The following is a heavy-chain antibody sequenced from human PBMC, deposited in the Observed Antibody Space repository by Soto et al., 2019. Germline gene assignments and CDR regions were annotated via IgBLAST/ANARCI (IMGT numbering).Heavy chain of an antibody. D-gene: IGHD3-10*01. CDR2: ISGTGGST. V-gene: IGHV3-23*01. CDR3: AGGSGNYYYHGMDV. CDR1: GFTFSSYA. J-gene: IGHJ6*02. Sequence: GGSLRLSCAASGFTFSSYAMSWVRQAPGKGLEWVSGISGTGGSTNYADSVKGRSTISRDNLKNTLYLQMNNLRAEDTAVYYCAGGSGNYYYHGMDVWGQGTTVTVSS.